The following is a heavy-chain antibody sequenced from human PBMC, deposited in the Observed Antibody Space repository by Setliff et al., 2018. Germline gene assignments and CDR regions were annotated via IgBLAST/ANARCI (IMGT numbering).Heavy chain of an antibody. V-gene: IGHV4-4*02. CDR3: AREVVDRFSSSWYPPTYFDS. Sequence: GSLRLSCAASGFTFSSYWMSWVRQAPGKGLEWIGEINHSGSTKYNPSLKNRVTISVDTSKKQSSLKLNSMTAADTAMYYCAREVVDRFSSSWYPPTYFDSWGQGILVTVPQ. CDR2: INHSGST. D-gene: IGHD6-13*01. CDR1: GFTFSSYW. J-gene: IGHJ4*02.